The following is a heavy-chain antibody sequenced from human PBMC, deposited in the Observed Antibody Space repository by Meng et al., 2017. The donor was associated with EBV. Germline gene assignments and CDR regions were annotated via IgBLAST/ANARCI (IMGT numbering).Heavy chain of an antibody. CDR1: GGPFRNYA. Sequence: QGQLVQSAAGVKKPGSSVKVSCKTSGGPFRNYAISWVRQAPGQGLEWLGGFLPTLGAPNYAQKFHGRVSITADESTSTHYMDLSSLRSEDTAVYYCASESGRGYTPDYWGQGTLVRLL. J-gene: IGHJ4*02. CDR2: FLPTLGAP. D-gene: IGHD3-10*01. CDR3: ASESGRGYTPDY. V-gene: IGHV1-69*01.